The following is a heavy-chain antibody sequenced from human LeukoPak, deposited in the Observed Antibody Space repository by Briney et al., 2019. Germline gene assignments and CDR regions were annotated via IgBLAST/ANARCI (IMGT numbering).Heavy chain of an antibody. J-gene: IGHJ4*02. CDR2: ITGSGGTS. D-gene: IGHD2-15*01. CDR3: ANRQPGWYRAEY. CDR1: GFSVSSTY. V-gene: IGHV3-23*01. Sequence: PGGSLRLSCAASGFSVSSTYMTWVRQAPGKGLEWVSAITGSGGTSYYADSVKGRFTISGDNSRNTLYLQMNSLRAEDTAVYYCANRQPGWYRAEYWGQGPLDSVSS.